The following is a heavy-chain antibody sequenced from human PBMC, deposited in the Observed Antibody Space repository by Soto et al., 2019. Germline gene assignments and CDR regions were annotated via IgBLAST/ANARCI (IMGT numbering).Heavy chain of an antibody. CDR1: VYIFCNYG. CDR3: ARDRWVYCSSTSCYGDHDH. Sequence: XSVKVSCKASVYIFCNYGISWVRQASGQGLEWMGWISPYNGNRNYAQKLQDRVTMTTDPSTSTADMELRSLRFDDTAVYYCARDRWVYCSSTSCYGDHDHWRQGNRVTVSS. J-gene: IGHJ4*02. V-gene: IGHV1-18*04. D-gene: IGHD2-2*01. CDR2: ISPYNGNR.